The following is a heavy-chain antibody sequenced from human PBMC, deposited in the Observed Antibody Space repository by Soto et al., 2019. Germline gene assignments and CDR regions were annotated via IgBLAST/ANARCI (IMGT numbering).Heavy chain of an antibody. V-gene: IGHV4-38-2*01. D-gene: IGHD6-13*01. CDR2: VYPSGNT. J-gene: IGHJ5*02. Sequence: GWIRQPPGKGLEWIGSVYPSGNTYYLPSLRGRISLSIDTSKNQISLTLTSVTAADTALFYCVAYSASHTCFGRRGQGSLVTVTS. CDR3: VAYSASHTCFGR.